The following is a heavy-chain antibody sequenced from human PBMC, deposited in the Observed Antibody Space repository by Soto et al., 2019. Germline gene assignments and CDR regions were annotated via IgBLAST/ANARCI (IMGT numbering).Heavy chain of an antibody. CDR2: ISSSSSYI. J-gene: IGHJ6*02. V-gene: IGHV3-21*01. CDR1: GFTFSSYS. D-gene: IGHD6-6*01. Sequence: GGSLRLSCAASGFTFSSYSMNWVRQAPGKGLEWVSSISSSSSYIYYADSVKGRFTISRDNAKNSLYLQMNSLRAEDTAVYYCARDAPIAARDDYYYYYGMDVWGQGTTVTVSS. CDR3: ARDAPIAARDDYYYYYGMDV.